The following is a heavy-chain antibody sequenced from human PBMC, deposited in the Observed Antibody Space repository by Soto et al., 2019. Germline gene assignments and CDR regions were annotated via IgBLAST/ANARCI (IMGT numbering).Heavy chain of an antibody. CDR1: GFTFSNYW. V-gene: IGHV3-74*01. CDR3: AHDLWSGYYVPD. CDR2: INSDGRST. D-gene: IGHD3-3*01. J-gene: IGHJ4*02. Sequence: DVQLVESGGGLVQPGGSLRLSCVVSGFTFSNYWMHWVRQAPGKGLVWVSRINSDGRSTSYADSVKGRFTISRDNAKNTLYLQMNSLRAEDTAVYYCAHDLWSGYYVPDWGQGTLVTVSS.